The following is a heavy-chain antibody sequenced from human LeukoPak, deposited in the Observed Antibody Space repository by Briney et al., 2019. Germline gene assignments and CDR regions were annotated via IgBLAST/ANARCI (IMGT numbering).Heavy chain of an antibody. V-gene: IGHV4-59*08. Sequence: SDTLSLPCTVCGGSMSIYYWLCMRQPPGKGLEWSGYIYYSGSTNYNPSLKSRVTISVDTSKNQFSLKLSSVTAGDTAVYYCARLHCSGGSCYQPLDAFDIWGQGTMVTVSS. CDR3: ARLHCSGGSCYQPLDAFDI. D-gene: IGHD2-15*01. CDR2: IYYSGST. CDR1: GGSMSIYY. J-gene: IGHJ3*02.